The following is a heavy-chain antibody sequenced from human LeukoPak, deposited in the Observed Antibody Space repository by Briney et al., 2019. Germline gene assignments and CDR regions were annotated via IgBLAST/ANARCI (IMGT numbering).Heavy chain of an antibody. Sequence: ASVKVSCKASGYTFTSYGISWVRQAPGQGLEWMGWISAYNGSTNYAQKFQGRVTMTRDTSISTAHMELSRLRSDDTAVYYCARYSGDDWVYARYWGQGTLVTVSS. D-gene: IGHD5-12*01. J-gene: IGHJ4*02. CDR1: GYTFTSYG. CDR3: ARYSGDDWVYARY. CDR2: ISAYNGST. V-gene: IGHV1-18*01.